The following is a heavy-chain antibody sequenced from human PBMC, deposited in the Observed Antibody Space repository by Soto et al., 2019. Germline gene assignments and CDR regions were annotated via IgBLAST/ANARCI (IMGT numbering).Heavy chain of an antibody. CDR3: ASRIPERYCSGGSCLGHFDY. CDR1: GFTFSSYA. J-gene: IGHJ4*02. CDR2: ISGSGGST. Sequence: HPGGSLRLSCAASGFTFSSYAMSWVRQAPGKGLEWVSAISGSGGSTYYADSVKGRFTISRDNSKNTLYLQMNSLRAEDTAVYYCASRIPERYCSGGSCLGHFDYWGQGTLVTVSS. V-gene: IGHV3-23*01. D-gene: IGHD2-15*01.